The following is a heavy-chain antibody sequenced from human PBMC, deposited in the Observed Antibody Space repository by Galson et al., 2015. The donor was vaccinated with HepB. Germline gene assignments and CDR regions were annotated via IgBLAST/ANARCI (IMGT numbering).Heavy chain of an antibody. CDR3: AKDEEAAGTDDYYYYYGMDV. V-gene: IGHV3-30*02. CDR2: IRYDGSNK. Sequence: SLRLSCAASGFTFSSYGMHWVRQAPGKGLEWVAFIRYDGSNKYYADSVKGRFTISRDNSKNTLYLQMNSLRAEDTAVYYCAKDEEAAGTDDYYYYYGMDVWGQGTTVTVSS. D-gene: IGHD6-13*01. J-gene: IGHJ6*02. CDR1: GFTFSSYG.